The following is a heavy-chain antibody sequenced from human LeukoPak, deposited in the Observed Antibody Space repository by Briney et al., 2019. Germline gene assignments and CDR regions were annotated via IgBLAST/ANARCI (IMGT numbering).Heavy chain of an antibody. Sequence: PGGSLRLSCTASGFTVSSNYMTWIRQAPGKGLEWVSYISSSGSTIYYADSVKGRFTISRDNAKNSLYLQMNSLRAEDTAVYYCAELGITMIGGVWGKGTTVTISS. J-gene: IGHJ6*04. CDR3: AELGITMIGGV. D-gene: IGHD3-10*02. CDR2: ISSSGSTI. CDR1: GFTVSSNY. V-gene: IGHV3-11*04.